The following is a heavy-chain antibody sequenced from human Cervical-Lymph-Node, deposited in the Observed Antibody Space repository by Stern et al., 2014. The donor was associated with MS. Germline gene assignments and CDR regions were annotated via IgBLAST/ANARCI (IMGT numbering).Heavy chain of an antibody. V-gene: IGHV1-69*01. CDR2: IVPMFGTA. CDR1: GGTFGGYA. J-gene: IGHJ1*01. Sequence: QVQLVESGAEVKQPGSSVKVSCKASGGTFGGYAVSWVRQAPRQGLEWMGGIVPMFGTANYAQKFQDRATMTADASTNTAYMKLSSLTSEDTAMYYCTRDEGHAEYYQHWGQGTLITVSS. CDR3: TRDEGHAEYYQH.